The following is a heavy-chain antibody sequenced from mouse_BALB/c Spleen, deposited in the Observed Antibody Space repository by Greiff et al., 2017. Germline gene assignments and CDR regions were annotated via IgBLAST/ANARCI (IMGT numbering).Heavy chain of an antibody. CDR1: GFNIKDYY. V-gene: IGHV14-1*02. D-gene: IGHD2-1*01. CDR3: ARWDYGNYVPDY. CDR2: IDPENGNT. J-gene: IGHJ2*01. Sequence: VHVKQSGAELVRPGALVKLSCKASGFNIKDYYMHWVKQRPEQGLEWIGWIDPENGNTIYDPKFQGKASITADTSSNTAYLQLSSLTSEDTAVYYCARWDYGNYVPDYWGQGTTLTVSS.